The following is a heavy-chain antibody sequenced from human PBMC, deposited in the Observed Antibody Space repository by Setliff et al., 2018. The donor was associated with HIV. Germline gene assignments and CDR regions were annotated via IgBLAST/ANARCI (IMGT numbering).Heavy chain of an antibody. CDR1: GFDFSSHA. D-gene: IGHD2-15*01. Sequence: GSLRLSCAASGFDFSSHAMSWVRQAPGKGLEWLSVISGHTINVYYTDSVKGRFTISRDSSKNTLYLHMNSLRPEDTAVYYCARKGGSRPNDAFDIWGQGTMVTVSS. CDR3: ARKGGSRPNDAFDI. CDR2: ISGHTINV. J-gene: IGHJ3*02. V-gene: IGHV3-23*01.